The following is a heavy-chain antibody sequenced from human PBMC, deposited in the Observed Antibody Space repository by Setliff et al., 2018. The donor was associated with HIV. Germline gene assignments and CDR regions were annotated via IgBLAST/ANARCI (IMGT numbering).Heavy chain of an antibody. CDR1: GGSISSGGYY. Sequence: LSLTCTVSGGSISSGGYYWSWIRQHPGKGLEWIGYIYYSGSTYYNPSLKSRLTISVDTSKNQFSLKLSSVTAADTAVYYCARDKYAAWVTELGILGYWGQGTLVTVSS. J-gene: IGHJ4*02. CDR3: ARDKYAAWVTELGILGY. V-gene: IGHV4-31*03. CDR2: IYYSGST. D-gene: IGHD3-3*01.